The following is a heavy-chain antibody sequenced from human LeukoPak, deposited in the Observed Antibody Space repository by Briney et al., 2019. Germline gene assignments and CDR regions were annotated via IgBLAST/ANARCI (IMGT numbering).Heavy chain of an antibody. D-gene: IGHD6-13*01. CDR1: GYTFTTYA. V-gene: IGHV1-2*02. J-gene: IGHJ6*03. CDR3: ARDGGASSRTYYYYYYMDV. CDR2: INPNSGGT. Sequence: GASVKVSCKASGYTFTTYAMNWVRQAPGQGLEWMGWINPNSGGTNYAQKFQGRVTMTRDTSISTAYMELSRLRSDDTAVYYRARDGGASSRTYYYYYYMDVWGKGTTVTVSS.